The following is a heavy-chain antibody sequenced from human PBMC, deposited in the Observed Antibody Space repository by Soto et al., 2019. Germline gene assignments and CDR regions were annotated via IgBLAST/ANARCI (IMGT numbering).Heavy chain of an antibody. CDR2: IIPIFGTA. CDR3: ARLHGRCSSTSCYGEGFDY. D-gene: IGHD2-2*01. V-gene: IGHV1-69*13. Sequence: SVKVSCKASGGTFSSYAISWVRQAPGQGLEWMGGIIPIFGTANYAQKFQGRVTITADESTSTAYMELSSLRSEDTAVYYCARLHGRCSSTSCYGEGFDYWGQGNLVTVSS. CDR1: GGTFSSYA. J-gene: IGHJ4*02.